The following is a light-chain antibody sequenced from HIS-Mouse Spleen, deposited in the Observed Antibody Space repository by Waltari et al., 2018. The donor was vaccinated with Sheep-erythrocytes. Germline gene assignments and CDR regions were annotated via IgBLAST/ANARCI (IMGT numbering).Light chain of an antibody. J-gene: IGLJ3*02. V-gene: IGLV2-11*01. CDR3: CSYAGSYTWV. Sequence: QSALTQPRSVSGSPGQSVPISCPGTSSDVGGYNYVSWYHQNPGQAPKLMIYDVSKRPSGVPDRFSGSKSGNTASLTISGLQAEDEADYYCCSYAGSYTWVFGGGTKLTVL. CDR1: SSDVGGYNY. CDR2: DVS.